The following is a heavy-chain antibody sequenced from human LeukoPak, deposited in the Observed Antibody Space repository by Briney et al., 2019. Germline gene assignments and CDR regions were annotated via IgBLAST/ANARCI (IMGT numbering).Heavy chain of an antibody. V-gene: IGHV3-30*04. J-gene: IGHJ4*02. Sequence: QPGGSLRLSCAASGFTFSSYAMHWVRQAPGKGLEWVAVISYDGSNKYYADSVKGRFTISRDNSKNTLYLQMNSLRAEDTAVYYCAGDGSGSQSRSRDYWGQGTLVTVSS. CDR1: GFTFSSYA. CDR2: ISYDGSNK. D-gene: IGHD3-10*01. CDR3: AGDGSGSQSRSRDY.